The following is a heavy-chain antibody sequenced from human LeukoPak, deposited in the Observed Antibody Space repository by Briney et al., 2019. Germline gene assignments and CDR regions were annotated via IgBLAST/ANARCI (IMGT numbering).Heavy chain of an antibody. CDR3: ASRYYGSGRSNWFDP. V-gene: IGHV1-69*05. J-gene: IGHJ5*02. CDR2: IIPIFGTA. D-gene: IGHD3-10*01. CDR1: GGTFSSYA. Sequence: ASVKVSCKASGGTFSSYAISWVRQAPGQGLEWMGGIIPIFGTANYAQKFQGRVTITTDESTSTAYMELSSLRSEDTAVYYCASRYYGSGRSNWFDPWGQGTLVTVSS.